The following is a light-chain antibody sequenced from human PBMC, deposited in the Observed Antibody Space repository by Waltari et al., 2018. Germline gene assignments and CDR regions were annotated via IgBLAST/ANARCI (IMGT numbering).Light chain of an antibody. V-gene: IGKV1-5*03. J-gene: IGKJ4*01. Sequence: DIQMTQPHSTLSTYVGDSVTITCRARQSISNWLAWYQQKPGKAPKLLNYKASTLESGVPSRFIGSGSGTEFTLTISSLQPDDFATYYCQQHNSYSLLTFGGGTKVEIK. CDR2: KAS. CDR3: QQHNSYSLLT. CDR1: QSISNW.